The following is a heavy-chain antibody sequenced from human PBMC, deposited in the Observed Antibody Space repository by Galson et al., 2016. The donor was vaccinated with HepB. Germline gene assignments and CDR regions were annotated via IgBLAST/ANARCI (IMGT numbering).Heavy chain of an antibody. CDR3: TRHFREWFPFLAMDV. J-gene: IGHJ6*02. Sequence: SLRLSCAASGFTFTSYAMDWVRQAPGKGLEWVAVISYDGGTKYYADSVRGRFTISRDNSKNTLYLQMNSLRDADTAVYYCTRHFREWFPFLAMDVWGQGTTVTVSS. V-gene: IGHV3-30-3*01. D-gene: IGHD3-3*01. CDR1: GFTFTSYA. CDR2: ISYDGGTK.